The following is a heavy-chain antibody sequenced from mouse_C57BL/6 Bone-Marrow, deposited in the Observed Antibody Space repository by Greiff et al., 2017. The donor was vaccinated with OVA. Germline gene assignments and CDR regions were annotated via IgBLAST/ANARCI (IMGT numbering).Heavy chain of an antibody. CDR2: IDPADSDT. D-gene: IGHD2-5*01. CDR1: GYTFTSYW. Sequence: VQLQQPGAELVKPGASVKLSCKASGYTFTSYWMQWVKQRPGQGLEWIGEIDPADSDTNYNQKFKGKATLTVDTSSSTAYMQLSSLTSEYSAVYYCARDSNYAAYWGQGTLVTVSA. J-gene: IGHJ3*01. V-gene: IGHV1-50*01. CDR3: ARDSNYAAY.